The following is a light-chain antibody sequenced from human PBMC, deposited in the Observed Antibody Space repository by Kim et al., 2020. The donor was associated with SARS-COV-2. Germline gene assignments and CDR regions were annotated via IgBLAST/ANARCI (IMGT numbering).Light chain of an antibody. CDR1: QSLVYSDGNTY. Sequence: DVVMTQSPLSLPVTLGQPASISCRSSQSLVYSDGNTYLNWFQQRPGQPPRRLIYKVSNRDSGVPDRFSGSGSGTDFTLKISRVEAEDVGIYYCIQGTHWPPATFGQGTKVDIK. V-gene: IGKV2-30*01. J-gene: IGKJ1*01. CDR2: KVS. CDR3: IQGTHWPPAT.